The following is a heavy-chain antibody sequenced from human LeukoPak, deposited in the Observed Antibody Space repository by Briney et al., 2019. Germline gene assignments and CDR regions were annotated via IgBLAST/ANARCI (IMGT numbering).Heavy chain of an antibody. J-gene: IGHJ5*01. CDR1: GDSISSNRAA. CDR3: ASALSSSSGGNWFDS. Sequence: SQTLSLTCAVSGDSISSNRAAWYWIRQSPSRGLEWLGRTYYRSNWYTDYTESVKSRIIINTDTSKNQFSLQLSSVSPEYTAVYYCASALSSSSGGNWFDSWGQGTLVTVSS. CDR2: TYYRSNWYT. V-gene: IGHV6-1*01. D-gene: IGHD6-6*01.